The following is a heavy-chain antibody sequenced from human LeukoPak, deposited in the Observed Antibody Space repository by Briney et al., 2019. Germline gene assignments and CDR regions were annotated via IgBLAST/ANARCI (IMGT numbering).Heavy chain of an antibody. CDR2: MNPNSGNT. CDR1: GYTFTSYD. D-gene: IGHD4-11*01. V-gene: IGHV1-8*01. Sequence: ASVKVSCKASGYTFTSYDINWVRQATGQGLEWMGWMNPNSGNTGYAQKCQGRVTMTRNTSISTAYMELSSLRSEDTAVYYCARTDYSYYYYYGMDVWGQGTRSPSP. CDR3: ARTDYSYYYYYGMDV. J-gene: IGHJ6*02.